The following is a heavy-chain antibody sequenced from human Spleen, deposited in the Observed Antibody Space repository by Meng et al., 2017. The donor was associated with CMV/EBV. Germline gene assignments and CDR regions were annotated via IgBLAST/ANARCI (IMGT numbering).Heavy chain of an antibody. D-gene: IGHD3-22*01. CDR1: GYTFTSYG. V-gene: IGHV1-18*01. J-gene: IGHJ4*02. CDR3: ARDHWVSGSSGYYYFDY. Sequence: ASVKVSCKASGYTFTSYGISWVRQAPGQGLEWMGWISAYNGNTNYAQKLQGRVTMTTDTSTSTAYMELRSLRSDDTAVYYCARDHWVSGSSGYYYFDYWGQGTLVTVSS. CDR2: ISAYNGNT.